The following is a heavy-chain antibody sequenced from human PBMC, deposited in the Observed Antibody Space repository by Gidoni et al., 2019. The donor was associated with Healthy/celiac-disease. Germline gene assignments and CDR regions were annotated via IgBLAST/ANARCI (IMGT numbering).Heavy chain of an antibody. J-gene: IGHJ1*01. Sequence: QITLKESGPTLVKPTQTLTLTCTFSGFSLSTSGVGVGWIRQPPGKALEWLALIYWNDDKRYSPSLKSRLTITKDTSKNQVVLTMTNMYPVDTATYYCALYPVGIAAQYFQHWGQGTLVTVSS. CDR1: GFSLSTSGVG. CDR2: IYWNDDK. D-gene: IGHD6-13*01. V-gene: IGHV2-5*01. CDR3: ALYPVGIAAQYFQH.